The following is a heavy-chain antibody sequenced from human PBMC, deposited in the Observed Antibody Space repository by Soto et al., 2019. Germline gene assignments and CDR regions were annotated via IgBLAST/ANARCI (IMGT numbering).Heavy chain of an antibody. V-gene: IGHV3-23*01. CDR3: ARVGSDSSGYYRYFFDY. CDR2: ISGGGGNT. D-gene: IGHD3-22*01. Sequence: GGSLRLSCAASGFSFSSYPMNWVRQAPGKGLEWVSTISGGGGNTYYADSVRGRFTVSRDNSKNTLYLQMNSLRAEDTAVYYCARVGSDSSGYYRYFFDYWGQGTLVTVSS. CDR1: GFSFSSYP. J-gene: IGHJ4*02.